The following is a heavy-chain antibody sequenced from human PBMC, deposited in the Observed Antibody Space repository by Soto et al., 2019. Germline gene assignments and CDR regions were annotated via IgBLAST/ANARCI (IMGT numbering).Heavy chain of an antibody. V-gene: IGHV1-2*02. CDR3: ARAYCSSTSCYTPDWFDP. D-gene: IGHD2-2*02. Sequence: DSVKVSCKASGYTFTGYYMHWVRQAPGQGFEWMGWINPNSGGTNYAQKFQGRVTMTRDTSISTAYMELSRLRSDDTAVYYCARAYCSSTSCYTPDWFDPWGQGTLVTVSS. CDR2: INPNSGGT. J-gene: IGHJ5*02. CDR1: GYTFTGYY.